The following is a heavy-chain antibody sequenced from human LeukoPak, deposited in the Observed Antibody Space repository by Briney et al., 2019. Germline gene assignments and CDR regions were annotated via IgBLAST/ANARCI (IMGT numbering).Heavy chain of an antibody. D-gene: IGHD2-2*01. Sequence: SETLSLTCAVSGGSISSSNWWSWIRQPPGKGLEWIGEIYHSGSTNYNPSLKSRVTISVDTSKNQFSLKLSSVTAADTAVYYCARGRRFTAAKWFDPWGQGTLVTVSS. CDR3: ARGRRFTAAKWFDP. CDR1: GGSISSSNW. CDR2: IYHSGST. J-gene: IGHJ5*02. V-gene: IGHV4-4*02.